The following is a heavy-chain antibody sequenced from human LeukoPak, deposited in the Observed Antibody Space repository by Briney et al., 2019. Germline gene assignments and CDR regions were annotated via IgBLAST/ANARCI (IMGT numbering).Heavy chain of an antibody. CDR1: GGSISSGGYY. J-gene: IGHJ4*02. CDR2: INHSGST. CDR3: ARDLGLDY. Sequence: SQTLSLTCAVSGGSISSGGYYWSWIRQPPGKGLEWIGEINHSGSTNYNPSLKSRVTISVDTSKNQFSLKLSSVTAADTAVYYCARDLGLDYWGQGTLVTVSS. V-gene: IGHV4-30-2*01. D-gene: IGHD3-16*01.